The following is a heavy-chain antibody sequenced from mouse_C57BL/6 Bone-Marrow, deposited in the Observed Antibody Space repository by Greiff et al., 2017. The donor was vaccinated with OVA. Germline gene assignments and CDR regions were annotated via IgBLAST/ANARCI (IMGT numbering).Heavy chain of an antibody. CDR2: IHPNSGST. V-gene: IGHV1-64*01. CDR1: GYTFTSYW. D-gene: IGHD1-1*01. Sequence: QVQLQQPGAELVKPGASVTLSCKASGYTFTSYWMHWVKQRPGQGLEWIGMIHPNSGSTNYNEKFKSKATLTVDKSSSTAYMQLSSLTSEDSAVYYCARSGSSQAWFAYWGQGTLVTVSA. J-gene: IGHJ3*01. CDR3: ARSGSSQAWFAY.